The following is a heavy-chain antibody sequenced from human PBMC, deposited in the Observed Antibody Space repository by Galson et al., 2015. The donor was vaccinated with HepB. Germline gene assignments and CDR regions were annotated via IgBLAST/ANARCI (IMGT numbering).Heavy chain of an antibody. D-gene: IGHD3-3*01. CDR3: ARDRAVDTGVVIIPQYYFDY. Sequence: SLRLSCAASGFTFSSYGMHWVRQAPGKGLEWVAVIWYDGSNKYYADSVKGRFTISRDNSKNTLYLQMNSLRAEDTAVYYCARDRAVDTGVVIIPQYYFDYWGQGTLVTVSS. CDR2: IWYDGSNK. CDR1: GFTFSSYG. V-gene: IGHV3-33*01. J-gene: IGHJ4*02.